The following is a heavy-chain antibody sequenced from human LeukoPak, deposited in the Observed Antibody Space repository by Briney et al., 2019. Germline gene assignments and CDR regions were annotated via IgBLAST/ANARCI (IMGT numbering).Heavy chain of an antibody. Sequence: SETLSLPCTVSNYSITSGYYWGWIRQPPGKGLEWIGSIYHSGTTYYNPSLKSRVTISVDTSKNRFSLNLSSVTAADTAVYYCARVSRGYDILYWGQGTLVTVSS. D-gene: IGHD3-9*01. CDR3: ARVSRGYDILY. J-gene: IGHJ4*02. CDR2: IYHSGTT. V-gene: IGHV4-38-2*02. CDR1: NYSITSGYY.